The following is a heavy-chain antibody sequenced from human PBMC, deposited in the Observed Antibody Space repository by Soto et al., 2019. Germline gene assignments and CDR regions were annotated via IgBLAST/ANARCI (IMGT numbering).Heavy chain of an antibody. D-gene: IGHD1-7*01. CDR3: ARKGDGGTNAFDY. Sequence: EVQLVESGGGLVQPGGSLRLSCAASGFTFSSYWMHWVRQAPGKGLVWVSRIDSDGSSTKYADSVKGRFTISRHNAKNTFCLQMNSLGTEDTAIYSCARKGDGGTNAFDYWGQGTLVTVSS. J-gene: IGHJ4*02. CDR2: IDSDGSST. CDR1: GFTFSSYW. V-gene: IGHV3-74*01.